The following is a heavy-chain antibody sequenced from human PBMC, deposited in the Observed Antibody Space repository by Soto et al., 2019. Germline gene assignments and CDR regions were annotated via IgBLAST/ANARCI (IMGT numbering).Heavy chain of an antibody. CDR1: GFTFSSYC. V-gene: IGHV3-74*02. Sequence: EVQLVESGGGLVQPGWSLRLSCAASGFTFSSYCMHWVRQAPGKGLVWVSGIGSDGSSKCYAYSVKGRFTISGDNSKNTLHLQVNRLRAEDTAVYYCARGRRGVVRPGGLDHWGQGTQVTVSS. CDR2: IGSDGSSK. CDR3: ARGRRGVVRPGGLDH. D-gene: IGHD3-16*01. J-gene: IGHJ4*03.